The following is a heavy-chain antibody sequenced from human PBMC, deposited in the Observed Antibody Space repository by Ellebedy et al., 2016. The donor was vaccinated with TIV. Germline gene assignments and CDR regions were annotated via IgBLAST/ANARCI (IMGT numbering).Heavy chain of an antibody. Sequence: MPSETLSLTCTVSGDSISSSVSYWGWIRQPPGQGLEWIGSFSQSGSTYYNPSLTSRVTISVDTSKNQFSLKLSSVTAADTAIFYCARHSTVTTIGTWGQGALVTVSS. CDR2: FSQSGST. J-gene: IGHJ5*02. CDR3: ARHSTVTTIGT. V-gene: IGHV4-39*01. D-gene: IGHD4-17*01. CDR1: GDSISSSVSY.